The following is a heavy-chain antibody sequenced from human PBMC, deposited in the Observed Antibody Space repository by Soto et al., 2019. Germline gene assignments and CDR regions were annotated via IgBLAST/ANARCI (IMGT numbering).Heavy chain of an antibody. J-gene: IGHJ5*02. Sequence: GSLRLSCAASGFTFSDYYMSWIRQAPGKGLEWVSYISSSSSYTNYADSVKGRFTISRDNAKNSLYLQMNSLRAEDTAVYYCARVPIVVVPAAFTNWFDPWGQGTLVTVSS. D-gene: IGHD2-2*01. V-gene: IGHV3-11*06. CDR2: ISSSSSYT. CDR3: ARVPIVVVPAAFTNWFDP. CDR1: GFTFSDYY.